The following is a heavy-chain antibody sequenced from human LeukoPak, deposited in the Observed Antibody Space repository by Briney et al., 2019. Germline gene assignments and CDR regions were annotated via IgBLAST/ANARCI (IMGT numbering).Heavy chain of an antibody. CDR2: INAGNGNT. CDR3: ARDPPTYYYDSSGLLDY. V-gene: IGHV1-3*01. Sequence: ASVKVSCKASGYTFTSYAMHWVRQAPGQRLEWMGWINAGNGNTKYSQKFQGRVTITRDTSASTAYMELSSLRSEDTAVYYCARDPPTYYYDSSGLLDYWGQGTLVTVPS. J-gene: IGHJ4*02. D-gene: IGHD3-22*01. CDR1: GYTFTSYA.